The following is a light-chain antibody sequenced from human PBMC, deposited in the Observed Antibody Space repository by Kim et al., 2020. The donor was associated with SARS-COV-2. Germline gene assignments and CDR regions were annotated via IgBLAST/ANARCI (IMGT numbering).Light chain of an antibody. Sequence: QSALTQPASVSGSPGQWITISCTGTSSDVGGYNYVCWYQQHPGKAPKLMIYDVSNRPSGVYNRFSGTKSGNTASVTSSGLQAEDEADYYCSSYTSSSTWVFGGGTQLTVL. V-gene: IGLV2-14*03. CDR3: SSYTSSSTWV. CDR1: SSDVGGYNY. J-gene: IGLJ3*02. CDR2: DVS.